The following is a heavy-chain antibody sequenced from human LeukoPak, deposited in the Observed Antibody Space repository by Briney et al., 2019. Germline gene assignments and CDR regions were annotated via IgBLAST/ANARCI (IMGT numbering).Heavy chain of an antibody. D-gene: IGHD3-9*01. Sequence: SETLSLTCAVYGGSFSGYYWSWIRQPPGKGLEWIGEINHSGSTNYNPSLKSRVTISVDTSKNQFSLKLSSVTAADTAVYYCARAPDNNVLRYFDWSPRYFDLWGRGTLVTVSS. V-gene: IGHV4-34*01. J-gene: IGHJ2*01. CDR3: ARAPDNNVLRYFDWSPRYFDL. CDR1: GGSFSGYY. CDR2: INHSGST.